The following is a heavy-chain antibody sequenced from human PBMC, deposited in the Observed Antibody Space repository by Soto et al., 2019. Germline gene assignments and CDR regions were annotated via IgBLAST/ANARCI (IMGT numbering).Heavy chain of an antibody. Sequence: GGSLRLSCAASGFTFSGNWMSWVRQAPGKGLEWVANIKQDGGEIYYVDSVKGRFTISRDNAKNSLYLQMNSLRAEDTALYYCARDQEQWRYDAFDIWGQGTMVTVSS. CDR2: IKQDGGEI. D-gene: IGHD6-19*01. CDR3: ARDQEQWRYDAFDI. J-gene: IGHJ3*02. CDR1: GFTFSGNW. V-gene: IGHV3-7*01.